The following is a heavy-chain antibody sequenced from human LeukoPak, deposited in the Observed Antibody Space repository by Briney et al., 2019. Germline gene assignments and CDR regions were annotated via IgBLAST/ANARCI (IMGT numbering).Heavy chain of an antibody. D-gene: IGHD6-19*01. CDR1: GFTFSSYA. V-gene: IGHV3-23*01. J-gene: IGHJ4*02. CDR2: FSSSDDST. CDR3: AKERHRIGWDPFDY. Sequence: PGGSLRLSCAASGFTFSSYAMCWVRQAPGKGLEWVSGFSSSDDSTFYADSVKGRFTISRDNSKNTLYLQMNNLRAEDTAVYFCAKERHRIGWDPFDYWGQGTLVTVSS.